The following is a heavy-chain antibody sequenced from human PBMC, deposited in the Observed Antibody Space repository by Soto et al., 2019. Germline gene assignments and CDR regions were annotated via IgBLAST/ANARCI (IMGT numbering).Heavy chain of an antibody. V-gene: IGHV4-4*02. Sequence: QVQLQESSPGLVKPSGTLSLTCAVSGGSISSDDWWTWVRQTPGKGLEWIGEIYHSGTTNYNPSLMSRVTIAVDKAKSQFSLRLDSVTAADTAVYYCARSDCYGVCRGKWLDPWGQGILVTVSS. CDR2: IYHSGTT. CDR3: ARSDCYGVCRGKWLDP. J-gene: IGHJ5*02. CDR1: GGSISSDDW. D-gene: IGHD2-21*02.